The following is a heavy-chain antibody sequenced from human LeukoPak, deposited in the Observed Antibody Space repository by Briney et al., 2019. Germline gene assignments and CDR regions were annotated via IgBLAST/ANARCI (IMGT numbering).Heavy chain of an antibody. J-gene: IGHJ3*02. Sequence: GESLKTSRKGPGYSFTSYWIGWVRQMSGKGLEWMGILYPGGSDTRYSPSFQGQVTISADKSISTAYLQWSSLKASDTAMYYCARLGSSGSMVFDIWGQGTMVTVSS. CDR3: ARLGSSGSMVFDI. CDR1: GYSFTSYW. D-gene: IGHD6-19*01. CDR2: LYPGGSDT. V-gene: IGHV5-51*01.